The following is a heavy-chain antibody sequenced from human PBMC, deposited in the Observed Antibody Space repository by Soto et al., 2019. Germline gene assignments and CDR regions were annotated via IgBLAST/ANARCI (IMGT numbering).Heavy chain of an antibody. CDR1: GDSVSSDITS. Sequence: QGQLQQSGPGLVKPSQTLSLTCAISGDSVSSDITSWNWIRQSPSRGLEWLGRTYYRSKWVHDYAVSVKSRITINPDASKNQLSLELNSMSPEDTAVYYCARGNALDVWGQGTVVTVSS. CDR2: TYYRSKWVH. V-gene: IGHV6-1*01. D-gene: IGHD3-10*01. CDR3: ARGNALDV. J-gene: IGHJ3*01.